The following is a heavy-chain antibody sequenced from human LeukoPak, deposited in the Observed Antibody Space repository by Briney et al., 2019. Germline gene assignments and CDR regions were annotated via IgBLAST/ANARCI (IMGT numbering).Heavy chain of an antibody. CDR3: AKDENYLWGSYRFGN. CDR1: GFTFSRYW. J-gene: IGHJ4*02. Sequence: PGGSLRLSCTASGFTFSRYWMTWVRQAPGKGLEWVSGISGSGGSAYYADSVKGRFTISRDNSKNTLYLQMNSLRAEDTAVYYCAKDENYLWGSYRFGNWGQGTLVTVSS. D-gene: IGHD3-16*02. V-gene: IGHV3-23*01. CDR2: ISGSGGSA.